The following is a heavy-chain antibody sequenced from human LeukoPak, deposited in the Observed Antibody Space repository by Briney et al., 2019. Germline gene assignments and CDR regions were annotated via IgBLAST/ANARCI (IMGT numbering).Heavy chain of an antibody. CDR2: LYSGGST. CDR3: ASRDKGYYYGMDV. D-gene: IGHD5-24*01. CDR1: GFTVSGNY. J-gene: IGHJ6*02. Sequence: GGSLRLSCAASGFTVSGNYMSWARQAPGKGLEWVSLLYSGGSTYYADSVKGRFSISRDNSKNTLYLQMNSLRAEDTAVYYCASRDKGYYYGMDVWGQGTTVTVSS. V-gene: IGHV3-66*01.